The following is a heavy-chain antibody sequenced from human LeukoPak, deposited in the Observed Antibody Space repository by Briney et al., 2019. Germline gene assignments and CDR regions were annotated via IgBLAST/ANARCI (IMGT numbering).Heavy chain of an antibody. Sequence: GGSLRLSCAPSVFTVIKTYMSWVRQAPGKGLEWVSLIFSGSSTYYADSVKGRFTISRDNSMNTMFLQMNSLRAEDTAVYYCARVIAARHFDYWGQGTLVTVSS. CDR2: IFSGSST. CDR1: VFTVIKTY. D-gene: IGHD6-6*01. V-gene: IGHV3-66*01. CDR3: ARVIAARHFDY. J-gene: IGHJ4*02.